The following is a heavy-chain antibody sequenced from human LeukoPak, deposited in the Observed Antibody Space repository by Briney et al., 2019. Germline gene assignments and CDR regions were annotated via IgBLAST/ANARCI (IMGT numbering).Heavy chain of an antibody. Sequence: SVKVSCKASGGTFSSYTISWVRQAPGQGLEWMGRIIPILGIANYAQKFQGRVTITADKSTSTAYMELSSLRSEDTAVYYCAGDRVVVVPAAIDYYYGMDVWGQGTTVTVSS. V-gene: IGHV1-69*04. D-gene: IGHD2-2*01. J-gene: IGHJ6*02. CDR2: IIPILGIA. CDR3: AGDRVVVVPAAIDYYYGMDV. CDR1: GGTFSSYT.